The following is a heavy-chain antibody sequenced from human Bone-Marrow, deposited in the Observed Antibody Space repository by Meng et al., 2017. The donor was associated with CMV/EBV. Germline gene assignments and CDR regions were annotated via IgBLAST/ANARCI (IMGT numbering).Heavy chain of an antibody. Sequence: GESQKISCVASGFTFSTYEFSWVRQAPGKGLEWLSYIDSAGTTTLYADSVKGRFTISRHDAQNSLYLQMTSLRADDTAVYYCARELPASWEPFDYWGQGTLVTVSS. V-gene: IGHV3-48*03. D-gene: IGHD1-26*01. J-gene: IGHJ4*02. CDR1: GFTFSTYE. CDR3: ARELPASWEPFDY. CDR2: IDSAGTTT.